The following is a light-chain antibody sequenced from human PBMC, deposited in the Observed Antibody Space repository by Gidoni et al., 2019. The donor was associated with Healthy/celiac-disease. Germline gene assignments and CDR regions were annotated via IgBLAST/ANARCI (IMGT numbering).Light chain of an antibody. V-gene: IGKV1-5*03. J-gene: IGKJ5*01. Sequence: DTQMTQSPSTLSASVGDRVTITCRASQSISSWLAWYQQKPGKAPKLLIYKASSLESGGPSRFSGSGSGTEFTLTISSLQPDDFATYYCQQYNSSPITFGQGTRLEIK. CDR3: QQYNSSPIT. CDR1: QSISSW. CDR2: KAS.